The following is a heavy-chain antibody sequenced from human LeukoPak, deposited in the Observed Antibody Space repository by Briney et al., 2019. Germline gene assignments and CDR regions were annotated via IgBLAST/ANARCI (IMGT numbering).Heavy chain of an antibody. Sequence: GESLKISCQGSGYSFTNYWIAWVRQMPGKGLEWMGIIYPGDSDTRYSPSFQGQVTISADKSISTAYLQWSSLKASDTAMYYCARHRALLWFGEPGGAFDIWGQGTMVTVSS. D-gene: IGHD3-10*01. J-gene: IGHJ3*02. V-gene: IGHV5-51*01. CDR3: ARHRALLWFGEPGGAFDI. CDR1: GYSFTNYW. CDR2: IYPGDSDT.